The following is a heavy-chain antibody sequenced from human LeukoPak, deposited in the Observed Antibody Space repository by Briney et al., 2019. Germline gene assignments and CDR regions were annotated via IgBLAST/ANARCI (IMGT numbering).Heavy chain of an antibody. CDR1: GYTLTNYG. CDR2: ISADNGHT. J-gene: IGHJ4*02. V-gene: IGHV1-18*01. Sequence: ASVKVSCKASGYTLTNYGITWVRQAPGQGLEWMGWISADNGHTKYSQKLQGRVTMTTDTSTSTAYMEVTSLRSDDTAFYYCARATWEQRGINPYYFDYWGQGTLVTVSS. CDR3: ARATWEQRGINPYYFDY. D-gene: IGHD1/OR15-1a*01.